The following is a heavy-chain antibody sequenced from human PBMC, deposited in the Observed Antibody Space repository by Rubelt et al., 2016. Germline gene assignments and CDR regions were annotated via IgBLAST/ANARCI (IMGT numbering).Heavy chain of an antibody. CDR1: GYTFTTYG. CDR2: INTYNDKT. D-gene: IGHD3-22*01. V-gene: IGHV1-18*01. CDR3: ARGYCDSTGDFDY. Sequence: QVHLVQSAIEVKKPGASVKISCKTSGYTFTTYGIIWVRRAPGQGLEWMGWINTYNDKTNYPQKFQGRVSMTTDSSTNTAYMELRGLRADDTAVYYCARGYCDSTGDFDYWGQGTLVTVSS. J-gene: IGHJ4*02.